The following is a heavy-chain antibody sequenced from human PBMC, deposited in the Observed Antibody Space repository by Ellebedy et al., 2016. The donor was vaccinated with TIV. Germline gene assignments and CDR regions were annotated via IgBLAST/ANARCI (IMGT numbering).Heavy chain of an antibody. Sequence: SETLSLTCAVSGGSITDDDYYWSWIRQHPGKGLEWIAYIFHTGSTYYNPSLKSRVAMSIDTSKNQFSLKMNSVTAADTAVYYCARDGTVLVPAADMDVWGKGTTVTVSS. CDR3: ARDGTVLVPAADMDV. V-gene: IGHV4-31*11. D-gene: IGHD2-2*01. CDR1: GGSITDDDYY. CDR2: IFHTGST. J-gene: IGHJ6*03.